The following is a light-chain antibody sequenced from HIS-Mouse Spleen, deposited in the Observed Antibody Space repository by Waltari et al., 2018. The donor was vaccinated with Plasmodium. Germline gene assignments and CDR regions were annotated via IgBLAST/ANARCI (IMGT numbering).Light chain of an antibody. CDR3: QTWGTGMGV. CDR2: LNSDGSH. J-gene: IGLJ2*01. V-gene: IGLV4-69*01. CDR1: SGHSSYA. Sequence: QLVLTQSPSASASLGASVKLTCTLSSGHSSYAIAWHQQQPEKGPRYLMKLNSDGSHSKGDGSPDGFSGSSSGAERYLTSSSLQSEDEADYYCQTWGTGMGVFGGGTKLTVL.